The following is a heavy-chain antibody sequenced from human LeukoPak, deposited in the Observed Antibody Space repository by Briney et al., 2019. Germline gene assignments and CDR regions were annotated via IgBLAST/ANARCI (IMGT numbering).Heavy chain of an antibody. CDR1: GGSISRYY. V-gene: IGHV4-59*01. CDR2: IYYTGTT. D-gene: IGHD3-3*01. CDR3: ARTGIWSGYYTFDY. J-gene: IGHJ4*02. Sequence: SETLSLICTVSGGSISRYYWSWIRQPPGEGLEWIGYIYYTGTTNYNPSLKNRVTMSVDTSKNQFSLKLSSVTTADTAVYYCARTGIWSGYYTFDYWGQGSLVTVSS.